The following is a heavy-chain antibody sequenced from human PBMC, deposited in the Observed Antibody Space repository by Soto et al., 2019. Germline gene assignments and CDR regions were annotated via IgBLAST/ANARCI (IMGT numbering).Heavy chain of an antibody. CDR3: ARWPDGYYYYGMDV. J-gene: IGHJ6*02. CDR2: MNPNRGNT. V-gene: IGHV1-8*01. Sequence: QVQLVQSGAEVKKPGASVKVSCKASGYTFTSYDINWVRQATGQGLEWMGWMNPNRGNTGYAQKFQGRVTMTRNTSISTAYMELRRLRSEATVVYYCARWPDGYYYYGMDVWGQGPAVTVSS. CDR1: GYTFTSYD.